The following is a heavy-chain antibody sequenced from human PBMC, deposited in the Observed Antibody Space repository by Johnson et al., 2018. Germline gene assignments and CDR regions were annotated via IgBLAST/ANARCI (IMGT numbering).Heavy chain of an antibody. Sequence: VQLVESGGGLVQPGGSLRLSCAAAGFSVSRPYMSWVRQAPGKGLAWVSVIYASGSTYYADSVKGRFTISRDNSKNTVSLQMNSLRAEDTAVYFCARHYDRRGYRAMDVWGKGTTVTVSP. CDR1: GFSVSRPY. CDR2: IYASGST. CDR3: ARHYDRRGYRAMDV. D-gene: IGHD3-22*01. V-gene: IGHV3-66*04. J-gene: IGHJ6*04.